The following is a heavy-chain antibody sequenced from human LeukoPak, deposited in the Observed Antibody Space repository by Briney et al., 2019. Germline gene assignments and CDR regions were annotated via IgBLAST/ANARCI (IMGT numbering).Heavy chain of an antibody. Sequence: ASVKVSCKTFGYTFTSYYIHWVRQAPGQGLEWMGIINPSDGRATYTQKFQGRVTMSRDTSTSTLYLDLSSLASEDAAVYYCARQAVPTGLFFDYWGQGTLVTVSS. D-gene: IGHD4-17*01. CDR3: ARQAVPTGLFFDY. J-gene: IGHJ4*02. CDR2: INPSDGRA. V-gene: IGHV1-46*01. CDR1: GYTFTSYY.